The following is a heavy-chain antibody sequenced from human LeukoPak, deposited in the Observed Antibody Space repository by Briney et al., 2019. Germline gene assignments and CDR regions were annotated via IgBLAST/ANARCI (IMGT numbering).Heavy chain of an antibody. CDR1: GYTFTNYG. J-gene: IGHJ5*02. Sequence: ASVKVSCKASGYTFTNYGINWVRQAPGQGLEWMGWISVYNGNTNYAQKLQGRFTMTTDTSTSTAYMELRSLRSDDTAVYYCARRRIAAAGMAFDPWGKGTLVTVSS. CDR2: ISVYNGNT. V-gene: IGHV1-18*01. CDR3: ARRRIAAAGMAFDP. D-gene: IGHD6-13*01.